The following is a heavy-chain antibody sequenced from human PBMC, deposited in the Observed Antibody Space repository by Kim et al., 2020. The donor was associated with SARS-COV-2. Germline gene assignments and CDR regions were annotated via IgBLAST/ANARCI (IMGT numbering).Heavy chain of an antibody. J-gene: IGHJ6*02. V-gene: IGHV3-33*01. CDR3: ARDRESQRDQPSNYGVDV. CDR1: GPSFSTHG. D-gene: IGHD3-10*01. Sequence: GGSLRLSCVASGPSFSTHGMHWVRQAPGKGLEWVAVIWSDGTQKYNTDSVKGRFTISRDNSKNTVYLQMNSLGAEDTAVYFCARDRESQRDQPSNYGVDVWGQGTTVIVSS. CDR2: IWSDGTQK.